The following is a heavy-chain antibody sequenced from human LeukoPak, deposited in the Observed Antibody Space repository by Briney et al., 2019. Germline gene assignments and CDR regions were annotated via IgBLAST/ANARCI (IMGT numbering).Heavy chain of an antibody. D-gene: IGHD5-18*01. V-gene: IGHV3-7*01. J-gene: IGHJ6*03. CDR1: GFTFSSYW. Sequence: GGALRLSCAASGFTFSSYWMSWVRQAPGKGLEWVADIKQDGSEKYYVDSVKGRFTISRDNAKNSLYLQMNSLRAEDTAVYYCAREVQLWLRNQKETLYYYMDVWGKGTTVTVSS. CDR2: IKQDGSEK. CDR3: AREVQLWLRNQKETLYYYMDV.